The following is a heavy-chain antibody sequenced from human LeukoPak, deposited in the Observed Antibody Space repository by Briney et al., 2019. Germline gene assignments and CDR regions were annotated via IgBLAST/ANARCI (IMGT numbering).Heavy chain of an antibody. CDR3: ARGSTDFWSPNWFDP. V-gene: IGHV1-69*13. Sequence: SVKVSCKASGGTFSSYAISWVRQAPGQGLEWMGGIIPIFGTANYAQKFQGRVTITADESTSTAYMELGSLRSEDTAVYYCARGSTDFWSPNWFDPWGQGTLVTVSS. CDR2: IIPIFGTA. CDR1: GGTFSSYA. D-gene: IGHD3-3*01. J-gene: IGHJ5*02.